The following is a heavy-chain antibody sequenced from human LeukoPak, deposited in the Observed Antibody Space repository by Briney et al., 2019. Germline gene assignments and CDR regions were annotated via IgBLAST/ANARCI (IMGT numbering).Heavy chain of an antibody. V-gene: IGHV4-34*01. CDR1: GGSFSGYY. J-gene: IGHJ6*02. CDR3: ARRIAAAGTPGHSGMEV. Sequence: KPSETLSLTCAVYGGSFSGYYWSWIRQPPGKGLEWIGEINHSGSTNYNPSLKSRVTISVDTSKNQFSLKLSSATAADTAVYYCARRIAAAGTPGHSGMEVWGQGTTVTVSS. CDR2: INHSGST. D-gene: IGHD6-13*01.